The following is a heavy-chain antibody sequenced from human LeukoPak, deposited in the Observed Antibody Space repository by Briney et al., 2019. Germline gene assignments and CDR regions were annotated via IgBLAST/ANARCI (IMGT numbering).Heavy chain of an antibody. CDR3: ARATGFGSGIAGARGAPKYYFDY. Sequence: GASVKVSCKASGYTFTTYGISWVRQAPGQGLEWMGWISGYNGNTNYTQKLQGRVTMTTDTSRNTAYMELRSLRFDDTAVYYCARATGFGSGIAGARGAPKYYFDYWGQGTLVTVSS. CDR2: ISGYNGNT. D-gene: IGHD1-26*01. V-gene: IGHV1-18*01. J-gene: IGHJ4*02. CDR1: GYTFTTYG.